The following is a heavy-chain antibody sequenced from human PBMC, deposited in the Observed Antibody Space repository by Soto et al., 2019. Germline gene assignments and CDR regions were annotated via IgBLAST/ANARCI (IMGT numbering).Heavy chain of an antibody. V-gene: IGHV4-34*01. CDR1: GGSFSGYY. CDR2: INHSGST. D-gene: IGHD2-2*03. CDR3: ARGRSGMDIVVVPAAYGMDV. J-gene: IGHJ6*02. Sequence: QVQLQQWGAGLLKPSETLSLTCAVYGGSFSGYYWSWIRQPPGKGLEWIGEINHSGSTNYNPSLKSRVTISVDTSKIQFSLKLSSVTAADTAVYYCARGRSGMDIVVVPAAYGMDVWGQGTTVTVSS.